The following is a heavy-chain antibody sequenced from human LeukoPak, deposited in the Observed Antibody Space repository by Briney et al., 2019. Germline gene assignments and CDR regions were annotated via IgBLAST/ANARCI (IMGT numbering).Heavy chain of an antibody. J-gene: IGHJ4*02. Sequence: SETLSLTCTVSGGSISSYYWSWIRQPPGKGLEWIGYIYHSGSTYYNPSLKSRVTISVDRSKNQFSLKLSSVTAADTAVYYCARVEYSSSYDYWGQGTLVIVSS. CDR3: ARVEYSSSYDY. CDR2: IYHSGST. CDR1: GGSISSYY. V-gene: IGHV4-59*12. D-gene: IGHD6-13*01.